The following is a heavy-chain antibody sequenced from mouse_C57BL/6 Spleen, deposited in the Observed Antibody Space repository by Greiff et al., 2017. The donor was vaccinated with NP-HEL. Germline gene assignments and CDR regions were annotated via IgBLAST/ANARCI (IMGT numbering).Heavy chain of an antibody. CDR3: ARSDYYGSSPGWFAY. V-gene: IGHV1-59*01. CDR1: GYTFTSYW. J-gene: IGHJ3*01. Sequence: VQLQQPGAELVRPGTSVKLSCKASGYTFTSYWMHWVKQRPGQGLEWIGVIDPSDSYTNYNQKFKGKATLTVDTSSSTAYMQLSSLTSEDSAVYYCARSDYYGSSPGWFAYWGQGTLVTVSA. CDR2: IDPSDSYT. D-gene: IGHD1-1*01.